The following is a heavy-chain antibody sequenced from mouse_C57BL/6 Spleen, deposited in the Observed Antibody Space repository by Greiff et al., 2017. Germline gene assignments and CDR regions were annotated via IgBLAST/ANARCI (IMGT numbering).Heavy chain of an antibody. CDR1: GYSFTSYY. D-gene: IGHD2-12*01. V-gene: IGHV1-66*01. CDR2: IYPGSGNT. J-gene: IGHJ2*01. CDR3: ARSLLSYAGDY. Sequence: VQLQQSGPELVKPGASVKISCKASGYSFTSYYIHWVKQRPGQGLEWIGWIYPGSGNTKYNEKFKGKATLTADTSSSTAYMQLSSLTSEDSAVYYCARSLLSYAGDYWGQGTTLTVSS.